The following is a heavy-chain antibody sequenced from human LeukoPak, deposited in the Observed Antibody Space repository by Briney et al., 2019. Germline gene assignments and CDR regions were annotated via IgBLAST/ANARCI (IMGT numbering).Heavy chain of an antibody. CDR3: ARDRDYDSSGYYQPGLFDY. V-gene: IGHV3-21*01. CDR1: GFTVSSNS. D-gene: IGHD3-22*01. CDR2: ISSSSSYI. J-gene: IGHJ4*02. Sequence: GGSLRLSCTVSGFTVSSNSMNWVRQAPGKGLEWVSSISSSSSYIYYADSVKGRFTISRDNAKNSLYLQMNSLRAEDTAVYYCARDRDYDSSGYYQPGLFDYWGQGTLVTVSS.